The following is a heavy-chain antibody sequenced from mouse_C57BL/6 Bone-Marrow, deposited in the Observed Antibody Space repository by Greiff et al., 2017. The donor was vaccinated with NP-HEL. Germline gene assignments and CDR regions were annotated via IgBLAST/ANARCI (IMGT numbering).Heavy chain of an antibody. Sequence: QVQLQQPGAELVKPGASVKLSCKASGYTFTSYWMHWVKQRPGRGLEWIGRIDPNSGGTKYNEKFKSKATLTVDKPSSTAYMQLSSLTSEDSAVYYCARGGFITTVVATPYYAMDYWGQGTSVTVSS. V-gene: IGHV1-72*01. CDR1: GYTFTSYW. J-gene: IGHJ4*01. CDR2: IDPNSGGT. CDR3: ARGGFITTVVATPYYAMDY. D-gene: IGHD1-1*01.